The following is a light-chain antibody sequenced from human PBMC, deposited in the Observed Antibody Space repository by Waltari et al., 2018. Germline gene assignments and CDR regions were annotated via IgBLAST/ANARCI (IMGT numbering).Light chain of an antibody. Sequence: PGERATLSCRASQSVGRFLAWYQRKPGQAPRLLIYDASDRATGTPARFSGSGSGTDFTLTISSLEPEDFAVYYCQHRGNWPLLAFGQGTRLEIK. CDR1: QSVGRF. CDR2: DAS. CDR3: QHRGNWPLLA. V-gene: IGKV3-11*01. J-gene: IGKJ5*01.